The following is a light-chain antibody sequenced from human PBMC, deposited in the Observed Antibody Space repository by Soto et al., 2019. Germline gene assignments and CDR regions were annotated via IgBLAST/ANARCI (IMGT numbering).Light chain of an antibody. CDR2: ENS. V-gene: IGLV1-51*02. CDR1: SSNIGSND. Sequence: QSVLTQPPSVSAAPGQKVTISCSGNSSNIGSNDVSWYQQLPGKAPTLLIYENSQRPSGIPDRFSGSKSGTSATLGITGLQTGDEADYYCGTWDSSLIALFGPGPKVTVL. CDR3: GTWDSSLIAL. J-gene: IGLJ1*01.